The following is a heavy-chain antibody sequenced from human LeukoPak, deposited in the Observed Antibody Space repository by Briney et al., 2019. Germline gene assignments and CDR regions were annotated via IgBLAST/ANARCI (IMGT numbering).Heavy chain of an antibody. V-gene: IGHV4-39*07. J-gene: IGHJ3*02. CDR2: IYYSGST. CDR1: GGSISSSSYY. CDR3: ARDSDAFDI. Sequence: SSETLSLTCTVSGGSISSSSYYWGWIRQPPGKGLEWIGSIYYSGSTYYNPSLKSRVTISVDTSKNQFSLKLSSVTAADTAVYYCARDSDAFDIWGQGTMVTVSS.